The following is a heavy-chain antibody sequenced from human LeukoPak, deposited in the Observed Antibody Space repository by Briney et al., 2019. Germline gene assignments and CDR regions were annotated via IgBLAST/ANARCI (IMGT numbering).Heavy chain of an antibody. V-gene: IGHV3-48*03. CDR2: ISSSGSSI. CDR1: GFTFSSYE. J-gene: IGHJ4*02. Sequence: PGGSLRLSCGASGFTFSSYEMNWVRQAPGKGLGWVSYISSSGSSIYYADSVKGRFTISRDNAKNSLYLQWNSLRAEDTAVYYCAREGIVGATRVTDSWGRGTLVTVSS. D-gene: IGHD1-26*01. CDR3: AREGIVGATRVTDS.